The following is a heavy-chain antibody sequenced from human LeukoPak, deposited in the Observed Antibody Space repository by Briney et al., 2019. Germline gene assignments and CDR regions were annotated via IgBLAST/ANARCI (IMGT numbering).Heavy chain of an antibody. J-gene: IGHJ4*02. V-gene: IGHV3-23*01. D-gene: IGHD4-17*01. CDR1: GFTFSSYA. CDR3: AKDHGDYVFEN. Sequence: GRSLRPSCAASGFTFSSYAMSWVRQAPGKGLEWVSGISGSGGRTYYADSVKGRFTISRGNSKNTLYLQMNSLRAEDTATYYCAKDHGDYVFENWGQGTLVTVSS. CDR2: ISGSGGRT.